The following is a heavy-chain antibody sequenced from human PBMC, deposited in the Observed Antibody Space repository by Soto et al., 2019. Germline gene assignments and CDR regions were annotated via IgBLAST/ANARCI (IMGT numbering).Heavy chain of an antibody. Sequence: SETLSLTCRVSSGSISRGGYYWEWIRQPPGKGLEWIGSMYYSGSTYYNPSLKSRVTISVDTSKNQFSLKLSSVTAADTAVYYCARGNVVAIYYWGQGTLVTVSS. CDR2: MYYSGST. CDR1: SGSISRGGYY. CDR3: ARGNVVAIYY. D-gene: IGHD2-21*01. J-gene: IGHJ4*02. V-gene: IGHV4-39*07.